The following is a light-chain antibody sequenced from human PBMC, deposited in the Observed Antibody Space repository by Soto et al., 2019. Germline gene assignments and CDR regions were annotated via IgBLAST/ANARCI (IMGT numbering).Light chain of an antibody. J-gene: IGKJ1*01. CDR1: QSISYW. CDR3: QRYNSYSWT. CDR2: DGS. V-gene: IGKV1-5*01. Sequence: DIQMTQAPSTLSASVGDRVTITCRASQSISYWLAWYQQKPGKAPKLLIYDGSNLESGVPSRFSGSGFGTEFTLTISSLRPDDFATSYCQRYNSYSWTFGQGTKVDIK.